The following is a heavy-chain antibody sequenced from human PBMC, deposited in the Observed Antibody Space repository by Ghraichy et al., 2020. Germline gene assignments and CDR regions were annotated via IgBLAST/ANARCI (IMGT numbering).Heavy chain of an antibody. Sequence: SETLSLTCAVSGYSISSGYYWGWIRQPPGKGLEWIGSIYHSGSTYYNPSLKSRVTISVDTSKNQFSLKLSSVTAADTAVYYCAREPPKPAAGTGGVDYWGQGTLVTVSS. D-gene: IGHD6-13*01. CDR3: AREPPKPAAGTGGVDY. V-gene: IGHV4-38-2*02. CDR2: IYHSGST. CDR1: GYSISSGYY. J-gene: IGHJ4*02.